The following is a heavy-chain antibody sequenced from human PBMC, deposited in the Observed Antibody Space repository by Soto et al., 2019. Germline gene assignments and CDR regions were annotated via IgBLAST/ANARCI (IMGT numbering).Heavy chain of an antibody. D-gene: IGHD6-13*01. CDR2: IYHSGST. J-gene: IGHJ6*02. CDR3: ARDPEGGIAAAGTWDYYYYGMDV. V-gene: IGHV4-30-2*01. CDR1: GGSISSGGYS. Sequence: PSETLSLTCAVSGGSISSGGYSWSWIRQPPGKGLEWIGYIYHSGSTYYNPSLKSRVTISVDRSKNQFPLKLSSVTAADTAVYYCARDPEGGIAAAGTWDYYYYGMDVWGQGTTVTVSS.